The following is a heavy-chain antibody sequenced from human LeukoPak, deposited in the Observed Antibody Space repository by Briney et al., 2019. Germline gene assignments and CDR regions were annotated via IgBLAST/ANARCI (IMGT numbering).Heavy chain of an antibody. Sequence: GASVKVSCKASGGTFSSYAISWVRQAPGQGLEWMGRIIPIFGTANYAQKFQGRVTITTDESKSTAYMELSSLRSEDTAVYYCARVRLRLGELSLWDWGQGTLVTVSS. D-gene: IGHD3-16*02. CDR3: ARVRLRLGELSLWD. J-gene: IGHJ4*02. V-gene: IGHV1-69*05. CDR2: IIPIFGTA. CDR1: GGTFSSYA.